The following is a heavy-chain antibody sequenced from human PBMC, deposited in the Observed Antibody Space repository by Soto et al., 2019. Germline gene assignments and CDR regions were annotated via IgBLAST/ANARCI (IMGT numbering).Heavy chain of an antibody. Sequence: ASVKVSCKASGYTFTSYDINWVRQATGQGLEWMGWMNPNSGNTGYAQKFQGRVTMTRNTSISTAYMELSSLRSEDTAVYYCARVWYYYGSGRYYYYYYMDVWGKGTTVTVSS. CDR3: ARVWYYYGSGRYYYYYYMDV. V-gene: IGHV1-8*01. D-gene: IGHD3-10*01. CDR1: GYTFTSYD. J-gene: IGHJ6*03. CDR2: MNPNSGNT.